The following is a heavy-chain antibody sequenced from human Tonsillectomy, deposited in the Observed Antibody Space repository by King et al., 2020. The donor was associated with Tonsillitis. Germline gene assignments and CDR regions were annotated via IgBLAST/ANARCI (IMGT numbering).Heavy chain of an antibody. CDR2: IYYNGST. D-gene: IGHD3-22*01. V-gene: IGHV4-31*03. Sequence: VQLQESGPGLLKPSQTLSLTCTVSGGSISSGGYYWSWIRQHPGQGLEWIGYIYYNGSTHYNPSLKSRVTISVDTSKNQFSLKLSSVTAADTAVYFCARDAFEAGSGYSYFFDYWGQGTLVTVSS. J-gene: IGHJ4*02. CDR1: GGSISSGGYY. CDR3: ARDAFEAGSGYSYFFDY.